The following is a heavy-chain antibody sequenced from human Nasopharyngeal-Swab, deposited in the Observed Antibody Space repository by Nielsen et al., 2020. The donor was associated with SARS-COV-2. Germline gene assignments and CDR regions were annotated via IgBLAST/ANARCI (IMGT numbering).Heavy chain of an antibody. CDR3: ARERRDGYNSVCYFDY. CDR2: IYYSGST. Sequence: WIRQPPGKGLEWIGYIYYSGSTNYNPSLKSRVTISVDTSKNQFSLKLSSVTAADTAVYYCARERRDGYNSVCYFDYWGQGTLVTVSS. D-gene: IGHD5-24*01. J-gene: IGHJ4*02. V-gene: IGHV4-59*01.